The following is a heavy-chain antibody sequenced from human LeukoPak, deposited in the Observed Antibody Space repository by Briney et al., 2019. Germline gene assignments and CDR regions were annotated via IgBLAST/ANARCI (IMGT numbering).Heavy chain of an antibody. V-gene: IGHV4-39*01. CDR3: ARSLVVAANCFDY. J-gene: IGHJ4*02. D-gene: IGHD2-15*01. Sequence: PSETLSLTCTVSGGSISSSSYYWGWIRQPPGKGLEWIGSIYYSGSTYYNPSLKSRVTISVDTSKNQFSLKLSSVTAADTAVYYCARSLVVAANCFDYWGQGTLVTVSS. CDR2: IYYSGST. CDR1: GGSISSSSYY.